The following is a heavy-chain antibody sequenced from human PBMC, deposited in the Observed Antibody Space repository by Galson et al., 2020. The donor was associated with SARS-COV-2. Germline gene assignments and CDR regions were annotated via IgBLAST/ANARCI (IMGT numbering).Heavy chain of an antibody. CDR3: AGINRVFWFGGGRGAKDH. D-gene: IGHD3-10*01. J-gene: IGHJ4*02. CDR1: GFTFNNYV. CDR2: ASYDGSIK. Sequence: GGSLRLSCAASGFTFNNYVLHWVRPAPGKGLEWVAVASYDGSIKYYADSAKGRFTVFRDGSKSTLYLQMNSLRVEDTAVYYCAGINRVFWFGGGRGAKDHWGQGTLVIVSS. V-gene: IGHV3-30-3*01.